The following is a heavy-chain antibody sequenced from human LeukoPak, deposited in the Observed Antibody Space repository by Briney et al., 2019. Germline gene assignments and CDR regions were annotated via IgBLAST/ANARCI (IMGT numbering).Heavy chain of an antibody. D-gene: IGHD3-16*02. V-gene: IGHV4-59*01. J-gene: IGHJ4*02. CDR1: LDSTTSNF. Sequence: SETLSLTCTVSLDSTTSNFWSWVRQPPGKGLEWIGEIHRSGSPNYNPSLQSRVTISIDRSGNQIVLELSSVTAADTAVYYCARHPLTFGGLIALDYWGQGTLVTVSS. CDR2: IHRSGSP. CDR3: ARHPLTFGGLIALDY.